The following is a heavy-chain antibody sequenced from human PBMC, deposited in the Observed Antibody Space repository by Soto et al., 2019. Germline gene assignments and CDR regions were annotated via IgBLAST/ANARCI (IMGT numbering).Heavy chain of an antibody. CDR1: GFTFSSYS. Sequence: TGGSLRLSCAASGFTFSSYSMNWVRQAPGKGLEWVSSISSSSSYIYYADSVKGRFTISRDNAKNSLYLQMNSLRAEDTAVYYCARDNAALLWFGDLLSNYYYYGMDVWGQGPTVTVSS. CDR3: ARDNAALLWFGDLLSNYYYYGMDV. CDR2: ISSSSSYI. J-gene: IGHJ6*02. V-gene: IGHV3-21*01. D-gene: IGHD3-10*01.